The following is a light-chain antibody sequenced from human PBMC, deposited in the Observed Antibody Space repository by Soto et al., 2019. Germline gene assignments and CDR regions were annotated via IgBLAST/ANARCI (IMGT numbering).Light chain of an antibody. J-gene: IGKJ3*01. CDR3: QQSAGSPFT. CDR1: QTISSNY. V-gene: IGKV3-20*01. Sequence: EIVLTQSPGTLSLSPGERATLSCRASQTISSNYLAWYQQKPGQAPRLHIYGASSRATDIPDRFSGSGSGTDFTLTISRLEPEDFTVYYCQQSAGSPFTFGPGTKVDIK. CDR2: GAS.